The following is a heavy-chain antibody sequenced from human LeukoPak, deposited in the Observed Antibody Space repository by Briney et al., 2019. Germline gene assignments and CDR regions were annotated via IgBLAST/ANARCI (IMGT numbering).Heavy chain of an antibody. V-gene: IGHV3-7*04. CDR3: ARGITMAN. CDR2: IKQDGSGR. D-gene: IGHD3-10*01. CDR1: GFTFSNYW. Sequence: QPGGSLRLSCAASGFTFSNYWMTWVRQAPGKGLEWVANIKQDGSGRDYVDSVKGRFTISRDDAKNSLYLQMNSLRAEGTAVYYCARGITMANWGQGTLVTVSS. J-gene: IGHJ4*02.